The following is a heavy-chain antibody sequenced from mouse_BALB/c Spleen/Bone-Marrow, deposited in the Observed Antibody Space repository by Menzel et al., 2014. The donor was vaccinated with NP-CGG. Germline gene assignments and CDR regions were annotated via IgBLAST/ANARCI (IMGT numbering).Heavy chain of an antibody. Sequence: SGAELVKPGASVKLSCKASGYSFTNYYMYWVKRRPGQGLEWIGEINPSNGGTNFNEKFKNKATLTVDKSSSTAYMQLSSLTSEDSAVYYCTRSNYGYWYFDVWSAATTATVSS. D-gene: IGHD1-1*01. CDR2: INPSNGGT. J-gene: IGHJ1*01. CDR1: GYSFTNYY. V-gene: IGHV1S81*02. CDR3: TRSNYGYWYFDV.